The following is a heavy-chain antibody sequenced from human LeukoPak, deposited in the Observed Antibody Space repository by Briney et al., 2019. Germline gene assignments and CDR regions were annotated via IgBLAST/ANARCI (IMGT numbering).Heavy chain of an antibody. D-gene: IGHD2-2*01. CDR1: GFTFSSSA. J-gene: IGHJ6*03. Sequence: LPGGSLRLSCAASGFTFSSSAMSWVRQAPGKVLEWVSAISGSGGSTYYADAVKGRFTISRDKSKNTLYLQMNSLRAEDTAVYYCAKDPGTYCSSTSCSYYYYMDVWGKGTTVTVSS. V-gene: IGHV3-23*01. CDR3: AKDPGTYCSSTSCSYYYYMDV. CDR2: ISGSGGST.